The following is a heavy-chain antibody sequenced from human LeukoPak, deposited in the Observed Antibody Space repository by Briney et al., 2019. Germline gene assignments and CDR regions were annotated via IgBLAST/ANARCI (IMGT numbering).Heavy chain of an antibody. CDR3: ARGDVLRYFDWLPDAFDI. D-gene: IGHD3-9*01. CDR2: IYSGGST. Sequence: PSETLSLTCTVSGGSINSYYWSWIRQPAGKGLEWIGRIYSGGSTNYNPSLKSRGSLSVDTSKNQFSLKLTSVTAADTAVYYCARGDVLRYFDWLPDAFDIWGQGTMVTVSS. V-gene: IGHV4-4*07. J-gene: IGHJ3*02. CDR1: GGSINSYY.